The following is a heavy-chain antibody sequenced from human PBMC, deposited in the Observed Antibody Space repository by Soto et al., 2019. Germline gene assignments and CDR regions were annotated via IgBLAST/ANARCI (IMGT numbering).Heavy chain of an antibody. CDR3: ARGPVSGGSPRLDY. D-gene: IGHD2-15*01. J-gene: IGHJ4*02. V-gene: IGHV3-30-3*01. Sequence: QVQLVESGGGVVQPGRSLRLSCAASGFTFSSYAMHWVRQAPGKGLEWVAVISYDGSNKYYADSVKGRFTISRDNSKNTLYLQMNSLRAEDTAVYYCARGPVSGGSPRLDYWGQGTLVTVSS. CDR1: GFTFSSYA. CDR2: ISYDGSNK.